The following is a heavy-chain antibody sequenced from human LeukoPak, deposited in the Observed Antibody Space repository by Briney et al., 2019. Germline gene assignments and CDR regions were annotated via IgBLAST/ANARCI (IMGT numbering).Heavy chain of an antibody. V-gene: IGHV1-69*06. Sequence: SVKVSCKASGGTFGSYAISWVRQAPGQGLEWMGGIIPIFGTANYAQKFQGRVTITADKSTSTAYMELSSLRSEDTAVYYCARMGVGWLRYNYFDYWGQGTLVTVSS. CDR1: GGTFGSYA. J-gene: IGHJ4*02. CDR2: IIPIFGTA. CDR3: ARMGVGWLRYNYFDY. D-gene: IGHD5-12*01.